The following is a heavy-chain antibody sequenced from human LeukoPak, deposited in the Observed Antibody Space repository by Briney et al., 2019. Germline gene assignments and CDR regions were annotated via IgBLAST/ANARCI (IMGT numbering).Heavy chain of an antibody. J-gene: IGHJ4*02. D-gene: IGHD3-10*01. CDR1: GGSFSGYY. Sequence: SETLSLTCAVYGGSFSGYYWSWIRQPPGKGLEWIGEINHSGSTNYNPSLKSRVTISVDTSKNQFSLKLSSVTAEDTALYYCARAPYYYGSGSYYIPFLNYFDYWGQGTLVTVSS. V-gene: IGHV4-34*01. CDR2: INHSGST. CDR3: ARAPYYYGSGSYYIPFLNYFDY.